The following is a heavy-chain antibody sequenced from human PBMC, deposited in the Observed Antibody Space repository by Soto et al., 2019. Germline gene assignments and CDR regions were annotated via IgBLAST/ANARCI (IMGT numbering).Heavy chain of an antibody. CDR1: GYIFVNYG. J-gene: IGHJ6*02. CDR3: AMVDNYVTPTPQDV. D-gene: IGHD3-16*01. Sequence: QVQLVQSGDEVKKPGASVKVSCKASGYIFVNYGIAWVRQAPGQGLEWMGWISPYNGNTHYATKVQGRLTMTTDTSTSPAYMDLGSLTSDDTAVYYCAMVDNYVTPTPQDVWGQGTPVTVSS. CDR2: ISPYNGNT. V-gene: IGHV1-18*01.